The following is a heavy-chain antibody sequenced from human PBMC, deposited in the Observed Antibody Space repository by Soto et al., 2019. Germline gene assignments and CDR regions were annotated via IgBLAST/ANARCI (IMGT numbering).Heavy chain of an antibody. J-gene: IGHJ4*02. V-gene: IGHV3-72*01. CDR2: SRNKANSYTT. CDR3: IRPMTGTTRGFDY. CDR1: GFTFSDHY. D-gene: IGHD1-1*01. Sequence: EVQLVESGGGLVQPGGSLRLSCAVSGFTFSDHYMDWVRQAPGKGLEWVGRSRNKANSYTTEYAASVKGRFTISRDDSENSLYLQMDSLKTEEMAVYFCIRPMTGTTRGFDYWGQGTLVPVSS.